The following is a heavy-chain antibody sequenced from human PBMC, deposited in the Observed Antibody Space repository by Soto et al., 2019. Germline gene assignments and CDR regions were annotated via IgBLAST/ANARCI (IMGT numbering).Heavy chain of an antibody. J-gene: IGHJ4*02. CDR1: GGSISSGGSY. Sequence: SETLSLTCTVSGGSISSGGSYWGWIRQPPGEGLEWIGYIYYSGNTILNPSLRSRVTLSVDTSKNQFSLNLSSVTAADTAVYYCVRYCSTTKCPFDYWGQGTLVTVSS. V-gene: IGHV4-30-4*01. D-gene: IGHD2-2*01. CDR2: IYYSGNT. CDR3: VRYCSTTKCPFDY.